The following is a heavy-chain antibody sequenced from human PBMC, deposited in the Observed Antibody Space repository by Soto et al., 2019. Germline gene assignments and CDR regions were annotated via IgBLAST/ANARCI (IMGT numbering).Heavy chain of an antibody. CDR3: AKDEDIVVVVAATPHHYGMDV. CDR2: ISGSGGST. CDR1: GFTFSSYA. V-gene: IGHV3-23*01. Sequence: GGSLRLSCAASGFTFSSYAMSWVRQAPGKGLEWVSAISGSGGSTYYADSVKGRFTISRDNSKNTLYLQMNSLRAEDTAVYYCAKDEDIVVVVAATPHHYGMDVWGQGTTVTVSS. J-gene: IGHJ6*02. D-gene: IGHD2-15*01.